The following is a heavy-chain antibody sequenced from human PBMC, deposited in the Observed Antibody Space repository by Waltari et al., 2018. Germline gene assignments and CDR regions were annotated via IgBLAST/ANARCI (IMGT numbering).Heavy chain of an antibody. V-gene: IGHV1-46*01. CDR1: GYTFSSYY. D-gene: IGHD2-21*01. J-gene: IGHJ4*02. CDR2: IYSRSDST. CDR3: ARAGGGYSCDF. Sequence: QVQLVQSGAEVKKPGASVKVSCKASGYTFSSYYMHWVRQAHGQGLEWRGRIYSRSDSTNSAQEFRGRVTVTRDTSTSTFYMELSSLRSDDTAVYYCARAGGGYSCDFWGQGTLVTVSS.